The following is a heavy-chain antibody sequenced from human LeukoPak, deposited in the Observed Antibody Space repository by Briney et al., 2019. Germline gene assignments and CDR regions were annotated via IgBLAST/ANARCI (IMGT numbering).Heavy chain of an antibody. D-gene: IGHD2-21*01. CDR1: GFTFSTYA. Sequence: GGSLRLSCAASGFTFSTYAMHWVRQAPGRGLEWVAVISSDGSNKYYADSVKGRFTMSRDNSKNTLFLQMNSLRPEDTAVYYCARAAGTAHIYYYYGMDVWGQGTTVTVSS. V-gene: IGHV3-30-3*01. CDR3: ARAAGTAHIYYYYGMDV. J-gene: IGHJ6*02. CDR2: ISSDGSNK.